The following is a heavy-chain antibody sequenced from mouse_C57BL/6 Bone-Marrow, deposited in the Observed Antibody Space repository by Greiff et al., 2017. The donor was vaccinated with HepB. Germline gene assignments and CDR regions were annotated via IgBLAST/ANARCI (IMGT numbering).Heavy chain of an antibody. CDR2: INPNNGGT. CDR3: ARGDYYVSSYEYYFDY. CDR1: GYTFTDYN. Sequence: VQLQQSGPELVKPGASVKIPCKASGYTFTDYNMDWVKQSHGKSLEWIGDINPNNGGTIYNQKFKGKATLTVDKSSSTAYMELRSLTSEDTAVYYCARGDYYVSSYEYYFDYWGQGTTLTVSS. D-gene: IGHD1-1*01. V-gene: IGHV1-18*01. J-gene: IGHJ2*01.